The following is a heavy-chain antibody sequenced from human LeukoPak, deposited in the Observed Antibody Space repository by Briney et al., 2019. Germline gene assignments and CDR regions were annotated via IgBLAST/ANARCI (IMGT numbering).Heavy chain of an antibody. D-gene: IGHD3-22*01. Sequence: SVKVSCKASGGTFSSYAISWVRQAPGQGLEWMGGIIPIFGTANYAQKFQGRVTITADESTSTAYMELSSLRSEDTAVYYCASQVVITYCYGMDVWGQGTTVTVSS. CDR3: ASQVVITYCYGMDV. V-gene: IGHV1-69*13. CDR1: GGTFSSYA. J-gene: IGHJ6*02. CDR2: IIPIFGTA.